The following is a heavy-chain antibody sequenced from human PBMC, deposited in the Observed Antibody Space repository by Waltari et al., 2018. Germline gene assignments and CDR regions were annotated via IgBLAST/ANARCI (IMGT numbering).Heavy chain of an antibody. D-gene: IGHD4-17*01. CDR3: AKDIGPTAYYGMDV. CDR1: GFTFSSYS. J-gene: IGHJ6*02. V-gene: IGHV3-21*04. CDR2: ISRSSTYI. Sequence: EVQLVESGGGLVKSGGSQRLSCAASGFTFSSYSMNWVRQAPGKGLEWLSIISRSSTYIYYSDSVKGRFTISRDNAKNSVFLQMNSLRAEDMALYYCAKDIGPTAYYGMDVWGQGTTVTVSS.